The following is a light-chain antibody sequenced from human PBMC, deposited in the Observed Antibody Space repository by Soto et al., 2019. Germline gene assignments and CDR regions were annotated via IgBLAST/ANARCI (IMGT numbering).Light chain of an antibody. Sequence: LMSQSPSSLSASVGDRVTITCRASQDLDKWLAWYQQKPGKAPNLLIYKSSTLREGVPSRFSGFGSGTEYILTISVLQRDDFGTYYRQQYSSYWTFGQGTMVEIK. J-gene: IGKJ1*01. V-gene: IGKV1-5*03. CDR2: KSS. CDR3: QQYSSYWT. CDR1: QDLDKW.